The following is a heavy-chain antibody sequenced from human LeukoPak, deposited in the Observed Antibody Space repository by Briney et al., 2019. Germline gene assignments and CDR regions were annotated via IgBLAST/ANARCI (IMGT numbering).Heavy chain of an antibody. V-gene: IGHV7-4-1*02. CDR2: INTNTVNP. Sequence: ASVKVSSKASRYTFTTHTMNWVRQAPRQELEWMGWINTNTVNPTYAQGFTGRFVFSLDTSVSTAYLQISMLKAEDTAVYYCARDYGYSSSTFFDYWGQGSLVSVSS. J-gene: IGHJ4*02. CDR3: ARDYGYSSSTFFDY. CDR1: RYTFTTHT. D-gene: IGHD6-19*01.